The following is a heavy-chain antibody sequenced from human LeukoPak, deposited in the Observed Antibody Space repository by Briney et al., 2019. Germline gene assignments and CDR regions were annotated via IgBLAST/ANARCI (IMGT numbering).Heavy chain of an antibody. D-gene: IGHD1-1*01. J-gene: IGHJ4*02. V-gene: IGHV1-69*05. CDR1: GGTLKNYG. CDR3: ARGPIATRRFDS. Sequence: SVKVSCKATGGTLKNYGVSWVRQAHGQGFEWMGEIIPIFRSTNYAQKFQGRVTITTDESTTTASMELSSLKSEDTAVYYCARGPIATRRFDSWGQGTLVAVSS. CDR2: IIPIFRST.